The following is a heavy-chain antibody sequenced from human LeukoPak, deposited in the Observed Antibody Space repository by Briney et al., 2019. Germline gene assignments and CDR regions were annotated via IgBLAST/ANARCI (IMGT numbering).Heavy chain of an antibody. Sequence: ASVKVSCKASGYTFTCYYMHWVRQAPGQGLEWMGRINPNSGGTNYAQKFQGRVTMTRDTSISPAYMELSRLRSDDTAVYYCARAKGYYDSSGYYYYYGMDVWGQGTTVTVSS. CDR3: ARAKGYYDSSGYYYYYGMDV. CDR1: GYTFTCYY. J-gene: IGHJ6*02. CDR2: INPNSGGT. V-gene: IGHV1-2*06. D-gene: IGHD3-22*01.